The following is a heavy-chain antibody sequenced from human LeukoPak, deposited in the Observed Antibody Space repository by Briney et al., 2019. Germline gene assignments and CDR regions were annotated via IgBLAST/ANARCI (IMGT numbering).Heavy chain of an antibody. V-gene: IGHV1-69*05. Sequence: ASVKVSCKASGGTLSYHAVSWVRQAPGQGLEWMGGIIPLFGSTKYTQKFQGRVTITTDESTSTAYMELSSLRSEDTAVYYCASRSSVVVPAANYYYYYMDVWGKGTTVTVSS. J-gene: IGHJ6*03. CDR1: GGTLSYHA. CDR3: ASRSSVVVPAANYYYYYMDV. D-gene: IGHD2-2*01. CDR2: IIPLFGST.